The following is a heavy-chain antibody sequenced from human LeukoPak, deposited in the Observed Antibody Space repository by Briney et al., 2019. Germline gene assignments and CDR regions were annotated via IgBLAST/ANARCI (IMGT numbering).Heavy chain of an antibody. CDR1: GFIFNKAW. CDR2: IKSNSDGGTT. J-gene: IGHJ4*02. Sequence: GGSLRLSCAASGFIFNKAWMNWVRQAPGKGPEWVGRIKSNSDGGTTDYASPVEGRFIISRDDSKDTIYLQMNRLIIDDTAIYYCTPVMVEDRGFWGQGTLVTVSS. D-gene: IGHD2-21*01. V-gene: IGHV3-15*01. CDR3: TPVMVEDRGF.